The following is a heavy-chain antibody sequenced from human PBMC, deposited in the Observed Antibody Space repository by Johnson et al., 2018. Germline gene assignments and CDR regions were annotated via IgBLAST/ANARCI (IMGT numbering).Heavy chain of an antibody. CDR1: GFTFSGSA. CDR2: IRSKANNYAT. V-gene: IGHV3-73*02. D-gene: IGHD2-15*01. Sequence: VQLQESGGGLVQPGGSLKLSCAASGFTFSGSALHWVRQASGTGLEWVGRIRSKANNYATAYAASVKGRFTVSRDDSKNTAYLQMNSLKPEDPAVYYCTRDPDLSSGGGDDAFDIWGQGTMVTVSS. J-gene: IGHJ3*02. CDR3: TRDPDLSSGGGDDAFDI.